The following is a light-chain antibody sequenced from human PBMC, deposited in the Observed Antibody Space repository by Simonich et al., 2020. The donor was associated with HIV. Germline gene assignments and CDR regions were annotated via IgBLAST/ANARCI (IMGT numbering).Light chain of an antibody. CDR1: QSVSSN. J-gene: IGKJ2*01. Sequence: EIVMTQSPATLSVSPGKRATLSCRASQSVSSNLAWYQQKPVQAPRLLIYGASTRATGIPARFSGSGSGTEFTLTISSLQSEDFAVYYCQQYNNWPYTFGQGTKLEIK. CDR2: GAS. CDR3: QQYNNWPYT. V-gene: IGKV3-15*01.